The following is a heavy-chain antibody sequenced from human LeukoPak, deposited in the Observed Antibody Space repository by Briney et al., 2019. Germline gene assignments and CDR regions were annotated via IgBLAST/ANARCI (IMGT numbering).Heavy chain of an antibody. CDR3: ASPGETAAGNAFDI. CDR1: GFTFSSYS. Sequence: PGGSLRLSCAASGFTFSSYSMNWVRQAPGKGLEWVSSISSSSSYIYYADSVKGRFTISRDNAKNSLYLQMNSLRAEDTAVYYCASPGETAAGNAFDIWDQGTMVTVSS. J-gene: IGHJ3*02. D-gene: IGHD6-13*01. CDR2: ISSSSSYI. V-gene: IGHV3-21*01.